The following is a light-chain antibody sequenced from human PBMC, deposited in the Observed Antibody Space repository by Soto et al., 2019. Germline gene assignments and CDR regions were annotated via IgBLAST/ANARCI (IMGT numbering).Light chain of an antibody. CDR1: QSVSSSY. Sequence: EIVLTQSPGTLSLSPGERATLSCRASQSVSSSYLAWYQQKPGQAPSLIIYGASRRATGIPDRFSGSWSGTDCTLTISRLEPEDVAVYYCQQYDSSPITFGQGTRLEIK. CDR2: GAS. CDR3: QQYDSSPIT. V-gene: IGKV3-20*01. J-gene: IGKJ5*01.